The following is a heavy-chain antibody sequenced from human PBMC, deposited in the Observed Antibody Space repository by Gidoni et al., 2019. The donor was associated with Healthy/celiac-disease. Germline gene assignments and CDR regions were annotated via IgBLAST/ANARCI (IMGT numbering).Heavy chain of an antibody. Sequence: EVQLVESGGGLVQPGGSLTPFSAASGCSVSSTYMSWVRQAPGKGLEWVAVICGGGSTYYADAVKSRCTITRDNSKNTLYLQINSRRAEDTAVYYYAREVGGGYWYFDLWGRGTLVTVSS. D-gene: IGHD3-3*01. J-gene: IGHJ2*01. CDR3: AREVGGGYWYFDL. V-gene: IGHV3-66*01. CDR1: GCSVSSTY. CDR2: ICGGGST.